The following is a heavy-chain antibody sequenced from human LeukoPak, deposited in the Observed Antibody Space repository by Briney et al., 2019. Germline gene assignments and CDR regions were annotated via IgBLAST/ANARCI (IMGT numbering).Heavy chain of an antibody. CDR2: INPSGGTT. D-gene: IGHD4-17*01. CDR3: ARGLSHIRTVTAGNTDPFGI. CDR1: GYIFTSYW. J-gene: IGHJ3*02. Sequence: GASVKVSCKASGYIFTSYWMHWVRQAPGQGLEWMGIINPSGGTTNYAHKSQGRVTMTRDMSTSTVYMELSSLRSEETAVYFCARGLSHIRTVTAGNTDPFGIWGQGTMVTVSS. V-gene: IGHV1-46*01.